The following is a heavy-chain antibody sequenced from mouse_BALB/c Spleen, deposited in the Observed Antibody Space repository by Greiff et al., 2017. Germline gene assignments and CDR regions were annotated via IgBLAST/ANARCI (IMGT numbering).Heavy chain of an antibody. Sequence: EVHLVESGGGLVKPGGSLKLSCAASGFTFSSYAMSWVRQTPEKRLEWVASISSGGSTYYPDSVKGRFTISRDNARNILYLQMSSLRSEDTAMYYCARALMITRSMDYWGQGTSVTVSS. CDR3: ARALMITRSMDY. CDR2: ISSGGST. D-gene: IGHD2-4*01. V-gene: IGHV5-6-5*01. CDR1: GFTFSSYA. J-gene: IGHJ4*01.